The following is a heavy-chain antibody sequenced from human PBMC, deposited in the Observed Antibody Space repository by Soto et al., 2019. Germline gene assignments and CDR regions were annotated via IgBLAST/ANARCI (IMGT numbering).Heavy chain of an antibody. Sequence: GGSLRLSCAASGFTFDDYAMHWVRQAPGKGLEWVSGISWNSGSIGYADSVKGRFTISRDNAKNSLYLQMNSLRAEDTALYYCAKDSKYQLLYGEFDYWGQGALVTVSS. V-gene: IGHV3-9*01. J-gene: IGHJ4*02. CDR1: GFTFDDYA. CDR3: AKDSKYQLLYGEFDY. CDR2: ISWNSGSI. D-gene: IGHD2-2*02.